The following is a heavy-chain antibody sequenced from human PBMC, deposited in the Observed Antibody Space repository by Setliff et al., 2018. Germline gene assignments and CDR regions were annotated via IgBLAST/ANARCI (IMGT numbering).Heavy chain of an antibody. CDR1: GGTFSSYT. Sequence: ASVKVSCKASGGTFSSYTISWVRQAPGHGLEWMGWISAYNSNKKFAQKLQGRVTMTTDTSTSTVYMELRSLRVDDAAVYDCASGGAGLDYWGQGTLVTVSS. J-gene: IGHJ4*02. D-gene: IGHD3-16*01. CDR3: ASGGAGLDY. V-gene: IGHV1-18*01. CDR2: ISAYNSNK.